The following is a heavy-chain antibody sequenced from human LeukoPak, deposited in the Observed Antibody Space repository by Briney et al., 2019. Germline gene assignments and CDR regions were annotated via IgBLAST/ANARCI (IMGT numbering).Heavy chain of an antibody. J-gene: IGHJ4*02. CDR3: ARARDGSYLDY. Sequence: ASVKVSCKASGYSFTNYYTHWVRQAPGQGLEWMGIINPSGGSTTYAQKFQDRVTMTRDTSTSTVYMELSSLRSEGTAVYFCARARDGSYLDYWGQGTLVTVSS. CDR2: INPSGGST. CDR1: GYSFTNYY. V-gene: IGHV1-46*01. D-gene: IGHD1-26*01.